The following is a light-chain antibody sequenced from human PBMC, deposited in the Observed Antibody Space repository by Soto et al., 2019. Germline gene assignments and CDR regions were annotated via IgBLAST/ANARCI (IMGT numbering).Light chain of an antibody. J-gene: IGLJ1*01. Sequence: QSALTQPASVSWSPGQSITISCTGTSSDVGSYNYVSWYQLHPGKAPKLMIYEVSNRPSGVSNRFSGSKSGDTASLTISGLQAEDEADYYCSSYTTRTTLYVFGTGTKVTVL. CDR1: SSDVGSYNY. CDR3: SSYTTRTTLYV. CDR2: EVS. V-gene: IGLV2-14*01.